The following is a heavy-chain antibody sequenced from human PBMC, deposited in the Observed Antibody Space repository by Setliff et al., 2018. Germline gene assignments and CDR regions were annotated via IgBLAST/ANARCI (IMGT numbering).Heavy chain of an antibody. CDR1: GFTFSDNG. J-gene: IGHJ4*02. V-gene: IGHV3-21*05. CDR2: ISGSSSPI. CDR3: ARSETCHSTHCSPYDY. Sequence: GGSLRLSCEASGFTFSDNGMAWVRQSPGKGLEWVSYISGSSSPIYYADSVKGRFTISRDNAENSLYLQMNSLRAEDTAVYYCARSETCHSTHCSPYDYWGQGTPVTVSS. D-gene: IGHD2-2*01.